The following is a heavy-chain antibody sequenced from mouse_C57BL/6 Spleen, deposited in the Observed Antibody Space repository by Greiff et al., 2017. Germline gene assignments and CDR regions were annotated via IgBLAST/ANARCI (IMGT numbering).Heavy chain of an antibody. CDR1: GYSITSGYD. CDR3: SRDSGSGYFDV. Sequence: EVQLVESGPGLVKPSQSLSLSCTVSGYSITSGYDWHWIRPVPGNKLEWMGNISYSGSTNYNPSLKSRISITHDTSNNHFFLKLNSVTTEDTATYYVSRDSGSGYFDVWGTGTTVTVSS. D-gene: IGHD1-1*01. V-gene: IGHV3-1*01. J-gene: IGHJ1*03. CDR2: ISYSGST.